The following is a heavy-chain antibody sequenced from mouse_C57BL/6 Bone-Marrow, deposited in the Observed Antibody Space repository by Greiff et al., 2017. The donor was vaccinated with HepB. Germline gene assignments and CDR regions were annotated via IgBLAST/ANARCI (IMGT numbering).Heavy chain of an antibody. V-gene: IGHV14-4*01. CDR2: IDPENGDT. Sequence: EVQVVESGAELVRPGASVKLSCTASGFNIKDDYMHWVKQRPEQGLEWIGWIDPENGDTEYASKFQGKATITADTSSNTAYLQLSSLTSEDTAVYYCTKGYGNYYFDYWGQGTTLTVSS. D-gene: IGHD2-1*01. J-gene: IGHJ2*01. CDR1: GFNIKDDY. CDR3: TKGYGNYYFDY.